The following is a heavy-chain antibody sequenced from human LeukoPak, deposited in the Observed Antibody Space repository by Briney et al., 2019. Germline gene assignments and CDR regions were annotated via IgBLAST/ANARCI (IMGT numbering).Heavy chain of an antibody. D-gene: IGHD3-22*01. CDR2: FYYSGST. CDR3: ASLYESSGY. CDR1: GGSISSSSCY. J-gene: IGHJ4*02. V-gene: IGHV4-39*01. Sequence: SETLSLTCTVSGGSISSSSCYWGWIRQPPGKGLGWIGSFYYSGSTYYNPSLKSRVTISVDTSKNQFSLKLSSVTAADTAVYYCASLYESSGYWGQGTLVTVSS.